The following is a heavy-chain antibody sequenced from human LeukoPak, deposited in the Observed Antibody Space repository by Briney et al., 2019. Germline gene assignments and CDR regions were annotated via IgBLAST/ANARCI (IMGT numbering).Heavy chain of an antibody. D-gene: IGHD2-2*01. CDR2: ISSRGSTI. J-gene: IGHJ6*03. V-gene: IGHV3-48*01. CDR1: GFTFSSCS. CDR3: ARADIVVVPAAMVNYYYYMDV. Sequence: GGSLRLSCAASGFTFSSCSMNWVRQAPGKGLEGVSYISSRGSTIYYADSVKGRFTISRDNAKNSLYLQMNSLRAEDTAVYYCARADIVVVPAAMVNYYYYMDVWGKGTTVTVSS.